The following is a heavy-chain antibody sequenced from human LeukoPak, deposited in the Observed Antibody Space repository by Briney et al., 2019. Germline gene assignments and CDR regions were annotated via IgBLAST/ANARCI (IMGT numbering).Heavy chain of an antibody. CDR2: IKSKTDGGTT. V-gene: IGHV3-15*01. CDR1: GFTFSGYS. D-gene: IGHD4-17*01. CDR3: TTPDYGDYVSAFDI. J-gene: IGHJ3*02. Sequence: GGSLRLSCAASGFTFSGYSLNWVRQAPGKGLEWVGRIKSKTDGGTTDYAAPVKGRFTISRDDSKNTLYLQMNSLKTEDTAVYYCTTPDYGDYVSAFDIWGQGTMVTVSS.